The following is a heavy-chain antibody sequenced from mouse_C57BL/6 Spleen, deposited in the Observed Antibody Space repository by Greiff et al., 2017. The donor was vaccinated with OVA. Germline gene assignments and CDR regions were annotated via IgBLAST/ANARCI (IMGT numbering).Heavy chain of an antibody. J-gene: IGHJ2*01. D-gene: IGHD4-1*01. Sequence: QVQLKASGAELVKPGASVKLSCKASGYTFTEYTIHLVKQRSGQGLAWIGWFYPGSGSIKYNEKFKDKATLTADKSSSTVYMELSRLTSEDSAVYFCARHEVLGRYFDYWGQGTTLTVSS. V-gene: IGHV1-62-2*01. CDR3: ARHEVLGRYFDY. CDR1: GYTFTEYT. CDR2: FYPGSGSI.